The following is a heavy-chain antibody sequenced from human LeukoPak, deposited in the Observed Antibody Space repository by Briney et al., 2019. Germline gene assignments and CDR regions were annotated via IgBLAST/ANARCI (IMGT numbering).Heavy chain of an antibody. Sequence: GGSLRLSCAASGFTFSSYAMHWVRQAPGKGLEWVAVISYDGSNKYYADSVKGRFTISRDNSKYTLYLQMNSLRAEDTAVYYCARDLCSSTSCYPGYWGQGTLVTVSS. V-gene: IGHV3-30-3*01. CDR1: GFTFSSYA. J-gene: IGHJ4*02. CDR2: ISYDGSNK. CDR3: ARDLCSSTSCYPGY. D-gene: IGHD2-2*01.